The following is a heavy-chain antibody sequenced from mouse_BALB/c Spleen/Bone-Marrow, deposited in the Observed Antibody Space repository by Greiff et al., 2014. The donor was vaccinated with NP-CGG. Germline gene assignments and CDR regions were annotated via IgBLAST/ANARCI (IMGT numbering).Heavy chain of an antibody. CDR3: ASVYDYGRGYAMDY. D-gene: IGHD2-4*01. J-gene: IGHJ4*01. V-gene: IGHV1-80*01. CDR1: GYAFSNYG. Sequence: VQLQQSGAEVMRSGSSVNISCKASGYAFSNYGMNWVKQSPGQGLEWIGQIYPGDGDTNYNGKFKGRVTLTADKSSSTAYMQLSSLTSEDSAVYFCASVYDYGRGYAMDYWGQGTSVTVSS. CDR2: IYPGDGDT.